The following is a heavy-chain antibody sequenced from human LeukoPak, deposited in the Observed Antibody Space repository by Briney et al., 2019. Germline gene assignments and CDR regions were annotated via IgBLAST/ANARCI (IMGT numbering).Heavy chain of an antibody. J-gene: IGHJ3*02. CDR1: GYTFTGYY. CDR2: INPNSGGT. V-gene: IGHV1-2*02. D-gene: IGHD3-10*01. Sequence: ASVKVSCKASGYTFTGYYMHWVRQAPGQGLEWMGWINPNSGGTNYAQKFQGRVTMTRDTSISTAYMELSRLRSDDTAVYYCARDFLLVWYYYGSGSYYNAGVSAFDIWGQGTMVTVSS. CDR3: ARDFLLVWYYYGSGSYYNAGVSAFDI.